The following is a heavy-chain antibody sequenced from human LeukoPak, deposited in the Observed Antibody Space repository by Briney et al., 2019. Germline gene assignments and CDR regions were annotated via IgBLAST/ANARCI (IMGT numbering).Heavy chain of an antibody. CDR3: ARHLDGYNYGLDY. Sequence: ASVEVSCKASGYTFINYHISWVRQAPGQGLEWMGWISGHSGDTNYAPKLQGRVTMTTDTSTSTAYMDLSSLISDDTAVYYCARHLDGYNYGLDYWGQGTLVTVSS. CDR1: GYTFINYH. D-gene: IGHD5-24*01. CDR2: ISGHSGDT. V-gene: IGHV1-18*01. J-gene: IGHJ4*02.